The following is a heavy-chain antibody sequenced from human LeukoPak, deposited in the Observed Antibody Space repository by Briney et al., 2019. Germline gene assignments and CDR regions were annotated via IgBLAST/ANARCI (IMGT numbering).Heavy chain of an antibody. V-gene: IGHV3-49*03. Sequence: GSLRLSCTASGFTFGDYAMSWFRQAPGKGLEWVGFIRSKAYGGTTEYAASVKGRFTISRDDSKSIAYLQMNSLKTEDTAVYYCTRGGVLKWLRFSDYWGQGTLVTVSS. CDR2: IRSKAYGGTT. CDR1: GFTFGDYA. CDR3: TRGGVLKWLRFSDY. J-gene: IGHJ4*02. D-gene: IGHD5-12*01.